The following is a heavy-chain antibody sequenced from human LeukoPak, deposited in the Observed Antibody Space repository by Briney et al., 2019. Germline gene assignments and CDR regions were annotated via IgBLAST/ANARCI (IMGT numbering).Heavy chain of an antibody. CDR1: GGSISSYY. CDR2: IYHSGTT. D-gene: IGHD6-13*01. V-gene: IGHV4-59*01. J-gene: IGHJ4*02. Sequence: SETLSLTCTVSGGSISSYYWSWIRQPPGKGLEWIGYIYHSGTTNYNPSLKSRVTISVDTSKNQFSLKLSSVTAADTAVYYCAGGVYIAAAQYGYWGQGTLVTVSS. CDR3: AGGVYIAAAQYGY.